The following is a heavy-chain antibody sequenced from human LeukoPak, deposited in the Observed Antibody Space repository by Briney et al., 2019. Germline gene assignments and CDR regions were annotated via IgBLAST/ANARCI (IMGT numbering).Heavy chain of an antibody. V-gene: IGHV7-4-1*02. J-gene: IGHJ4*02. D-gene: IGHD3-9*01. CDR2: INTNTGNP. CDR1: GGTFSSYA. Sequence: ASVKVSCKASGGTFSSYAISWVRQAPGQGLEWMGWINTNTGNPTYAQGFTGRFVFSLDTSVSTAYLQISSLKAEDTAVYYCAGSTELRYFDWANFDYWGQGTLVTVSS. CDR3: AGSTELRYFDWANFDY.